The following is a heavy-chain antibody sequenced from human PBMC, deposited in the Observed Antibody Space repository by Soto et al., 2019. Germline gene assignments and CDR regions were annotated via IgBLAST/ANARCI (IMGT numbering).Heavy chain of an antibody. CDR1: GGSISTYY. CDR2: IYYSGST. Sequence: SETLSLTCAVSGGSISTYYWSWIRQPPGKGLEWIGYIYYSGSTNYNPSLKSRVTISVDTSKNQFSLKLTSVTAADTAVYYCARDKITGLFDYWGQGTLVTVSS. D-gene: IGHD2-8*02. J-gene: IGHJ4*02. CDR3: ARDKITGLFDY. V-gene: IGHV4-59*12.